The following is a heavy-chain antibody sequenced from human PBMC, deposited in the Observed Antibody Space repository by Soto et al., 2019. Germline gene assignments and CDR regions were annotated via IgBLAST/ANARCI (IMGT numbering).Heavy chain of an antibody. V-gene: IGHV1-69*01. CDR2: IIPIFGTA. Sequence: VQLVQSGAEVKKAGSSVKVSCKASGGTFSCYAISWVRQAPGQGLEWMGGIIPIFGTANYAQKFQGRVTITVDESTSTAYMELSSLRSEDTAVYYCARELGYYYDSSGYFYGMDVWGQGTTVTVSS. J-gene: IGHJ6*02. CDR1: GGTFSCYA. CDR3: ARELGYYYDSSGYFYGMDV. D-gene: IGHD3-22*01.